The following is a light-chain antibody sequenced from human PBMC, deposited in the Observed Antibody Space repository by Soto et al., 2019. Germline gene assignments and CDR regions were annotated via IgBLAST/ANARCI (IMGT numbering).Light chain of an antibody. J-gene: IGLJ1*01. CDR2: SDN. CDR3: AACDDSLNGCV. V-gene: IGLV1-44*01. CDR1: SSNIGTYS. Sequence: QSVLTQPPSASGTPGQRVTISCSGSSSNIGTYSVSWYQHFPGTAPKLLIYSDNQRPSGVPDRFSASKSGASASLAISGLQSEDEADFYCAACDDSLNGCVFGTGTKVTVL.